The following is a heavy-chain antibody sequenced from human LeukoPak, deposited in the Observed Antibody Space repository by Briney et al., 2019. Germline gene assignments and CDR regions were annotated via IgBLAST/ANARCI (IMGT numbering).Heavy chain of an antibody. CDR2: ISGSGGST. CDR3: AGRGPMITFGGVIAYFQY. V-gene: IGHV3-23*01. D-gene: IGHD3-16*02. Sequence: GGSLRLSCAASGLSLSTYVMSWVRQAPGKGLEWVSTISGSGGSTFYADSVKGRFTISRDISKNTLYLQMNNLRAEDTAVYYRAGRGPMITFGGVIAYFQYWGQGTLVTVSS. J-gene: IGHJ4*02. CDR1: GLSLSTYV.